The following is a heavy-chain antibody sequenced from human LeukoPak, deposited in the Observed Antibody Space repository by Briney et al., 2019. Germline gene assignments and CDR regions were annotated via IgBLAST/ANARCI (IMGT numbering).Heavy chain of an antibody. J-gene: IGHJ3*02. CDR3: ARGAPVTDLAFDI. CDR1: GFTFSDYY. Sequence: GGSLRLSCAASGFTFSDYYMSWIRQAPGKGLEWVSVIFGGGSTYYADSVKGRFTISRDTSKNTLYLQMNSLRAEDTAMYYCARGAPVTDLAFDIWGQGTMVTVSS. D-gene: IGHD2-21*02. CDR2: IFGGGST. V-gene: IGHV3-66*01.